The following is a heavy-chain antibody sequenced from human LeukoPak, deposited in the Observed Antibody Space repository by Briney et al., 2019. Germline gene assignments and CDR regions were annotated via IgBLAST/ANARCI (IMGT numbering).Heavy chain of an antibody. CDR3: ARVSGPAVRGVTNWFDP. Sequence: SETLFLTCSVSDDSMISYHWSWIRQPPGTGLEWMGEINHSGSTNYNQSFKSRVTISVDTSKNQFSLKLSSVTAADTAVYYCARVSGPAVRGVTNWFDPWGQGTLVTVSS. CDR1: DDSMISYH. CDR2: INHSGST. J-gene: IGHJ5*02. D-gene: IGHD3-10*01. V-gene: IGHV4-34*01.